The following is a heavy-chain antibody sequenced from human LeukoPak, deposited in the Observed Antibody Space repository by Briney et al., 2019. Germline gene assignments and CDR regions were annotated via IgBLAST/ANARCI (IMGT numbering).Heavy chain of an antibody. Sequence: ASVKVSCKASGYNFTSYYMHWVRQAPGQGLEWTGIINPSGGRTSYAQKFQGRVTMTRDMSTSTVYMELSSLRFEDTAVYYCARARYSSNWYDYWGQGTLVTVSS. J-gene: IGHJ4*02. D-gene: IGHD6-13*01. V-gene: IGHV1-46*01. CDR3: ARARYSSNWYDY. CDR2: INPSGGRT. CDR1: GYNFTSYY.